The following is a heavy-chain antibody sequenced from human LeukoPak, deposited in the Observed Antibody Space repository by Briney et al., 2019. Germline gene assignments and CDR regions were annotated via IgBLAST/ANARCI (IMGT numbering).Heavy chain of an antibody. CDR2: VYSRGST. J-gene: IGHJ4*02. CDR1: GGSISSTSFY. CDR3: GNNYGDYTPLSD. Sequence: KTSETLSLTCTVSGGSISSTSFYWGWVRQSPGKGLEWIASVYSRGSTFYNPSLKSRVTISLDTSKNQFSLEVTSVTAADTAVYFCGNNYGDYTPLSDWGQGTLVAVSS. D-gene: IGHD4-17*01. V-gene: IGHV4-39*07.